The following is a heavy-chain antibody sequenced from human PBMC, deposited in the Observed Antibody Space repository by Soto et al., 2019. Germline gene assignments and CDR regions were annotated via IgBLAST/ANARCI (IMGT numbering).Heavy chain of an antibody. Sequence: QVQLVESGGGLGKPGGSLRLSCATSGFIFSDYYMHWIRQAPGKGLEWISYISGNGRIIQYADSAKGRFTISRDNAQNSLYLQMNSLRAEDTALYCCARDFDADSRTDFDYWGQGTLVTVSS. CDR1: GFIFSDYY. V-gene: IGHV3-11*01. D-gene: IGHD4-17*01. CDR2: ISGNGRII. CDR3: ARDFDADSRTDFDY. J-gene: IGHJ4*02.